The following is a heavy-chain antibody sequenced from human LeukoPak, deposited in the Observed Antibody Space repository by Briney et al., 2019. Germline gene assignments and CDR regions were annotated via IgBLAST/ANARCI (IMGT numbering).Heavy chain of an antibody. J-gene: IGHJ4*02. CDR3: ARETYTSGWSPGGY. CDR1: GFTFSSNS. CDR2: ISSSTSYT. D-gene: IGHD6-19*01. Sequence: PGGSLRLSCAASGFTFSSNSMHWVRQPPGKGLEWVSSISSSTSYTYYADSVKGRFTISRDNAKNSLYLQMNSLRAEDTAVYYCARETYTSGWSPGGYWGQGTLVTVSS. V-gene: IGHV3-21*01.